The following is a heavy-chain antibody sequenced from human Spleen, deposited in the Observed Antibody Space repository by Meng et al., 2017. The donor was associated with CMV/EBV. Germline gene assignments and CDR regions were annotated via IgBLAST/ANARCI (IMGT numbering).Heavy chain of an antibody. CDR2: ISGSGGST. CDR3: AKDSAYDFWSGHPVA. J-gene: IGHJ5*02. V-gene: IGHV3-23*01. D-gene: IGHD3-3*01. CDR1: GFTCSSYA. Sequence: SGFTCSSYAMSWVRQAPGKGLEWVSAISGSGGSTYYADSVKGRFTISRDNSKNTLYLQMNSLRAEDTAVYYCAKDSAYDFWSGHPVAWGQGTLVTVSS.